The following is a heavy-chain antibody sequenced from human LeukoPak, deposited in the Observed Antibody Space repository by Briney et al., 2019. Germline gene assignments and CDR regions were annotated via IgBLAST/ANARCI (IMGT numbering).Heavy chain of an antibody. CDR2: ISSSSSTI. J-gene: IGHJ5*02. CDR3: ARDCSSTSCHDWFDP. Sequence: GGSLRLSCAASGFTFSSYSMNWVRQAPGKGLEWVSYISSSSSTIYYADSVKGRFTISRDNAKNSLYLQMNSLRAEDTAVYYCARDCSSTSCHDWFDPWGQGTLVTVSS. D-gene: IGHD2-2*01. CDR1: GFTFSSYS. V-gene: IGHV3-48*01.